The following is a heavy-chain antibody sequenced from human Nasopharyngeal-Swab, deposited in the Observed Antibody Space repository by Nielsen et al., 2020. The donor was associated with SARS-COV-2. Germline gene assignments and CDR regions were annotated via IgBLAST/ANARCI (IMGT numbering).Heavy chain of an antibody. Sequence: SETLSLTCTVSGGSISSGGYYWSWIRQHPGKGLEWIGYIYYSGSTYYNPSLKSRVTISVDTSKNQFSLKLSSVTAADTAVYYCARSLGWRHYAFDIWGQETMVTVSS. V-gene: IGHV4-31*03. J-gene: IGHJ3*02. CDR2: IYYSGST. CDR1: GGSISSGGYY. CDR3: ARSLGWRHYAFDI. D-gene: IGHD6-19*01.